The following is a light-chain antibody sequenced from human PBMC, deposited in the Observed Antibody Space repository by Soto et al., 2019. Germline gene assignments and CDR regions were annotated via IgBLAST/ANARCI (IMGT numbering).Light chain of an antibody. V-gene: IGKV1-12*01. Sequence: DIQMTQSPSSVSASVGDRVTLTCRASQAVGSWVAWYQQRPGEAPKLLISAASRLRSGGSSRFSGSGSDTDFTLTVSSLQPEDFATYYRQYTNSFPVLSFGGGTKVEIK. CDR2: AAS. J-gene: IGKJ4*01. CDR3: QYTNSFPVLS. CDR1: QAVGSW.